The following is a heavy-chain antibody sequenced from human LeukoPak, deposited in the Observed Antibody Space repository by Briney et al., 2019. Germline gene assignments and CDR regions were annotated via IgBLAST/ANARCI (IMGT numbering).Heavy chain of an antibody. J-gene: IGHJ4*02. CDR1: GFTFSTYV. V-gene: IGHV3-23*01. CDR3: AKEGPGGGGYFDD. Sequence: GGSLRLSCAASGFTFSTYVMNRFRQAPGKGLEWVSLIGGSGDSTYYADSVKGRFTISRDNSKNTLYLRMNSLRADDTAVYYCAKEGPGGGGYFDDWGQGTLVTVSS. CDR2: IGGSGDST. D-gene: IGHD3-16*01.